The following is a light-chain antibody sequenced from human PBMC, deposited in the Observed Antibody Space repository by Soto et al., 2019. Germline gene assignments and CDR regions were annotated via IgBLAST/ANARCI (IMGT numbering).Light chain of an antibody. CDR3: CSYAGSSTSLYV. CDR2: EGS. J-gene: IGLJ1*01. V-gene: IGLV2-23*01. Sequence: QSALTQPASVSLSPGQSITISCTGTSSDVGSYKLVSWYQQPPGKAPKLMIYEGSKRPSGISNRFSGSKSGNTASLTISGLQAEDEADYYCCSYAGSSTSLYVFGPGTKLTVL. CDR1: SSDVGSYKL.